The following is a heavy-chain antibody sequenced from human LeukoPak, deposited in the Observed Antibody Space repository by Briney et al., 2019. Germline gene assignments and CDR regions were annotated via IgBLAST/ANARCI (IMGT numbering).Heavy chain of an antibody. CDR2: ISGSGGST. CDR1: GFTFSSYA. V-gene: IGHV3-23*01. Sequence: AGGSLRLSCAASGFTFSSYAMSWVRQAPGKGLEWVSAISGSGGSTYYADSVKGRSTISRDNSKNTLYLQMNSLRAEDTAVYYCAKATQGFYYYYMDVWGKGTTVTVSS. CDR3: AKATQGFYYYYMDV. J-gene: IGHJ6*03.